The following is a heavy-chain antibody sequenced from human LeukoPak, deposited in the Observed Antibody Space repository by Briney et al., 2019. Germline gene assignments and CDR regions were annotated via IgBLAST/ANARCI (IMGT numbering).Heavy chain of an antibody. J-gene: IGHJ3*02. CDR2: IYSGGGT. CDR3: ARISLGAFDI. D-gene: IGHD2/OR15-2a*01. V-gene: IGHV3-53*01. Sequence: GGSLRLSCAASGFTVSSNYMSWVRQAPGKGLEWVSVIYSGGGTYYTDSVKGRLTISRDNSKNTLYLQMNSLRAVDTAVYYCARISLGAFDIWGQGTMVTVSS. CDR1: GFTVSSNY.